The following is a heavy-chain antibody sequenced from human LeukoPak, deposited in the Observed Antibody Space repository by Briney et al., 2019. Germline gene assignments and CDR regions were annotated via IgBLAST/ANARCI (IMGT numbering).Heavy chain of an antibody. V-gene: IGHV3-30*18. CDR3: AKAKEGGSYYYYYYMDV. D-gene: IGHD3-16*01. CDR2: IPNDRRNN. Sequence: PGGSLRLSCAASGFTFSSYGMHWVRQAPGKGLEWVAVIPNDRRNNYYADSVKGRFTISRDNSKNTLYLQMNSLRAEDTAVYYCAKAKEGGSYYYYYYMDVWGKGTTVTVSS. CDR1: GFTFSSYG. J-gene: IGHJ6*03.